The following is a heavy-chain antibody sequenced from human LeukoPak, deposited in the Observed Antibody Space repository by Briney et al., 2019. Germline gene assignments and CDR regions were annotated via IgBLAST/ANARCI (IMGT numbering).Heavy chain of an antibody. Sequence: SETLSLTCTVSGGSISSNDYYWGWIRQPPGKGLEWIGNILYSGNTFYHPSLKSRITIAAGTSKNQFSLKLSSVTAADTAVYYCSRYIRRRPQFDYWGQGTLVTVSS. CDR2: ILYSGNT. CDR1: GGSISSNDYY. CDR3: SRYIRRRPQFDY. V-gene: IGHV4-39*01. J-gene: IGHJ4*02.